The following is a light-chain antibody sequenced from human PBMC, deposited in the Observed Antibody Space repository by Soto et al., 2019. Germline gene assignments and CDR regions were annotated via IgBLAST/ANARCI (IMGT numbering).Light chain of an antibody. CDR3: SSYTSGSTLV. CDR1: SSDVGGYNY. Sequence: QSALTRPASVSGSPGQSIAISCTGTSSDVGGYNYVSWYQQLPGKAPKLLISEVSNRPSGVSHRFSGSKSGNTASLTISGLQAEDEADYYCSSYTSGSTLVFGGGTQLTVL. V-gene: IGLV2-14*01. CDR2: EVS. J-gene: IGLJ3*02.